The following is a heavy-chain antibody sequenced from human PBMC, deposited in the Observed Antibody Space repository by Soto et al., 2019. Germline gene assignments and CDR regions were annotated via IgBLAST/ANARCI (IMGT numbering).Heavy chain of an antibody. CDR1: GGSISSGSYY. J-gene: IGHJ4*02. CDR3: ARHPDLDY. Sequence: QLQLQESGPGLVKPSETLSLTCTVSGGSISSGSYYWGWIRQPPGEGLEWIGSINYSGSTYYNPSLKSRVTVSVDTSKNQFSLKLSSVTAADTAVYYCARHPDLDYWGQGTLVTVSS. V-gene: IGHV4-39*01. CDR2: INYSGST.